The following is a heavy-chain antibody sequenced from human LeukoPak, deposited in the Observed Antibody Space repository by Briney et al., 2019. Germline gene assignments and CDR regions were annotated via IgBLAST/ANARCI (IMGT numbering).Heavy chain of an antibody. V-gene: IGHV3-48*03. CDR3: ARGFDTGLREGY. J-gene: IGHJ4*02. Sequence: PGGSLRLSCAASGFTFSSYEMNWVRQAPRKGLGWISYISNSGTIIYYADSVKGRFTISRDNAKNSLYLQMNSLRAEDTAVYYCARGFDTGLREGYWGQGTLVTVSS. CDR2: ISNSGTII. CDR1: GFTFSSYE. D-gene: IGHD5-18*01.